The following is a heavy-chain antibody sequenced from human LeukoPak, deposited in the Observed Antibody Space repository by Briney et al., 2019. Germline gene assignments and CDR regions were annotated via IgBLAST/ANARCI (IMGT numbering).Heavy chain of an antibody. J-gene: IGHJ4*02. CDR1: GFTFTSSA. D-gene: IGHD6-19*01. CDR3: AAQGAVAKYYFDY. V-gene: IGHV1-58*01. Sequence: ASVKVSCKASGFTFTSSAVQWLRQARGQRLEWIGWIVVGSGNTNYAQKFQERVTITRDMSTSTAYMELSSLRSEDTAVYYCAAQGAVAKYYFDYWGQGTLVTVSS. CDR2: IVVGSGNT.